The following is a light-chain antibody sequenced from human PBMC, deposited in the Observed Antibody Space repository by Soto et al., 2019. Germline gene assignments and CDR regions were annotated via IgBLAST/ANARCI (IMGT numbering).Light chain of an antibody. CDR2: GAS. CDR3: QQYNNWPTYT. Sequence: EIVMTQSPATLSVSPGERATLSCRASQSVSSNLAWYQQKPGQAPRLLIYGASTRATGIPARFSGSGSGTEFTLTTSRLQSEDFAVYYCQQYNNWPTYTFGQGTKLEIK. V-gene: IGKV3-15*01. CDR1: QSVSSN. J-gene: IGKJ2*01.